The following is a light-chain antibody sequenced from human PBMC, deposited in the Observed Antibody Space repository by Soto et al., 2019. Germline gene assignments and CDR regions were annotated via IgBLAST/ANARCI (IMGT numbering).Light chain of an antibody. CDR3: QQASSLPHT. J-gene: IGKJ2*01. CDR2: GAS. Sequence: DIQMTQSPSSVSASVGDRVTITCRASQGISTWLAWHQQKPGKVPKLLIYGASSLQTGVPSRFSGSGSGTDFTLTISSLQAEDFATYYCQQASSLPHTFGQGTKLEIK. CDR1: QGISTW. V-gene: IGKV1-12*01.